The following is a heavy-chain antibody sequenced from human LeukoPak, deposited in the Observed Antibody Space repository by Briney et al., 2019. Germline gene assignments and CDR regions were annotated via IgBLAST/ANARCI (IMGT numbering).Heavy chain of an antibody. V-gene: IGHV3-23*01. J-gene: IGHJ5*02. Sequence: GGSLRLSCAASGFPFSDYAMTWVRQAPGKGLEWVAAISPSASHRYYADFVGGRFTISRDNSKNTLDLQMSSLRAGDTAVYYCVKDRFGSFDPWGQGTLVTVSS. CDR1: GFPFSDYA. CDR2: ISPSASHR. D-gene: IGHD5-18*01. CDR3: VKDRFGSFDP.